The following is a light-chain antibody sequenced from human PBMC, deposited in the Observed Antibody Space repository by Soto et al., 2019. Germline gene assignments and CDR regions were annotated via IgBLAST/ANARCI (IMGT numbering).Light chain of an antibody. J-gene: IGLJ2*01. Sequence: QSALTQPRSVSGSPGQSVTISCTGTSSDVGAYNYVSWYQQHPGRAPKLMIYDVNKRPSGVPDRFSASKSGNTASLTISGLQAEDEAEYYCCSYAGRYTVLFGGGTQLTVL. CDR2: DVN. CDR3: CSYAGRYTVL. V-gene: IGLV2-11*01. CDR1: SSDVGAYNY.